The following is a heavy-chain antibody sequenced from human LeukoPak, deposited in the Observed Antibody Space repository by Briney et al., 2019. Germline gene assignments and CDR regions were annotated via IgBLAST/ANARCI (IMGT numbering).Heavy chain of an antibody. D-gene: IGHD4-17*01. CDR1: GFTFSSYG. V-gene: IGHV3-30*18. CDR3: AKSPVRGDYGGGDY. Sequence: GSLRLSCAASGFTFSSYGMHWVRPAPGKGLEWVAVISYDGSNKYYADSVKGRFTISRDNSKNTLYLQMNSLRAEDTAVYYCAKSPVRGDYGGGDYWGQGTLVTVSS. J-gene: IGHJ4*02. CDR2: ISYDGSNK.